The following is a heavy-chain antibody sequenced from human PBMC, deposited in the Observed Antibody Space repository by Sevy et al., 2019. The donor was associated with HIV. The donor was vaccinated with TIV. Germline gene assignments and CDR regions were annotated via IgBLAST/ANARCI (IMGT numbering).Heavy chain of an antibody. J-gene: IGHJ6*02. CDR2: ISWNSGSI. CDR1: GFTFDDYA. D-gene: IGHD3-22*01. Sequence: GGSLRLSCAASGFTFDDYAMHWVRQAPGKDLEWVSGISWNSGSIGYADSVKGRFTISRDNAKNSLYLQMNSLRAEDTALYYCAKDTAPHYYDSSGQYYYYYGMDVWGQGTTVTVSS. V-gene: IGHV3-9*01. CDR3: AKDTAPHYYDSSGQYYYYYGMDV.